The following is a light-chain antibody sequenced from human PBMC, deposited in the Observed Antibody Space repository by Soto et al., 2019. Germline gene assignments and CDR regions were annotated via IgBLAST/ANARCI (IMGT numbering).Light chain of an antibody. Sequence: QPVLTQSPSASASLGASVKLTCTLSSGHSSYAIAWHQQQPEKGPRYLMKLHSDGSHSKGDGIPDRFSGSSSGAERYLTISSLQSEDEADYYGQTWGTGSVVFGGGTKLTVL. J-gene: IGLJ2*01. CDR3: QTWGTGSVV. CDR1: SGHSSYA. V-gene: IGLV4-69*01. CDR2: LHSDGSH.